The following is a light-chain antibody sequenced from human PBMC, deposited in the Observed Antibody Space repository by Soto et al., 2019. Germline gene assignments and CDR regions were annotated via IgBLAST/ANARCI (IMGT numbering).Light chain of an antibody. CDR2: LEGSGSY. CDR3: ETWDSNNWV. J-gene: IGLJ3*02. CDR1: SGHSSYI. V-gene: IGLV4-60*02. Sequence: QSVLTQSSSASASLGSSVKLTCTLSSGHSSYIIAWHQQQPGKAPRYLMKLEGSGSYNKGSGVPDPFSGSSSGADRYLTISNLQFEDEADYYCETWDSNNWVFGGGTKLTVL.